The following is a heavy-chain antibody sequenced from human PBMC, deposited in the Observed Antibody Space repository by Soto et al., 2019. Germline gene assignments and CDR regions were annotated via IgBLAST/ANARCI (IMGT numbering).Heavy chain of an antibody. CDR2: INPDNSNT. CDR1: GYNFTDYA. D-gene: IGHD3-10*01. V-gene: IGHV1-3*01. J-gene: IGHJ5*02. CDR3: AVVFYYYGSGSDS. Sequence: QVQLVQSGAGVKKPGASVKVPCKASGYNFTDYALHWVRQAPGQGLEWMGWINPDNSNTKYSQKFQGRVTISSDTSANTAYMELRSLTSEDTAVYYCAVVFYYYGSGSDSWGQGTLVIASS.